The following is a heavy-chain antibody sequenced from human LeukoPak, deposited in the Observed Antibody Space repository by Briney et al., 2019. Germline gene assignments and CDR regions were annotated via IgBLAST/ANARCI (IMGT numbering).Heavy chain of an antibody. CDR1: GGSISSYY. V-gene: IGHV4-59*01. J-gene: IGHJ4*02. CDR3: ARTGATDYYFDY. CDR2: IYYSGST. D-gene: IGHD1-1*01. Sequence: SETLSLTCTVSGGSISSYYWSWIRQPPGKGPEWIGYIYYSGSTNYNPSLKSRVTISVDTSKNQFSLKLSSVTAADTAVYYCARTGATDYYFDYWGQGTLVTVSS.